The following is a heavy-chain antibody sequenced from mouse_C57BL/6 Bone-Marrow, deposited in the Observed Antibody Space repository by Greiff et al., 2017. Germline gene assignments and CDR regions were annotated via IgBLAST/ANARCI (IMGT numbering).Heavy chain of an antibody. CDR3: ARKYYGSSFLFAY. D-gene: IGHD1-1*01. J-gene: IGHJ3*01. CDR2: INPNNGGT. V-gene: IGHV1-22*01. Sequence: EVQLQQSGPELVKPGASVKMSCKASGYTFTDYNMHWVKQSHGKSLEWIGYINPNNGGTSYNQKFKGKATLTVNKSSSTAYMALRSLTSEDSAVYYCARKYYGSSFLFAYWGQGTLVTVSA. CDR1: GYTFTDYN.